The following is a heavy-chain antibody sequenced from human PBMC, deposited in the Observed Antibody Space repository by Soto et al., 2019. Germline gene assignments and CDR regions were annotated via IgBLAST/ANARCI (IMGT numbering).Heavy chain of an antibody. J-gene: IGHJ6*02. CDR2: IIPIFGTA. CDR3: ARDRVIVGATTHYYYGMDV. Sequence: SVKVSCKASGGTFSSYAISWVRQAPGQGLEWMGGIIPIFGTANYAQKFQGRVTITADESTSTAYMELSSLRSEDTAVYYCARDRVIVGATTHYYYGMDVWGQGSTVTVSS. D-gene: IGHD1-26*01. V-gene: IGHV1-69*13. CDR1: GGTFSSYA.